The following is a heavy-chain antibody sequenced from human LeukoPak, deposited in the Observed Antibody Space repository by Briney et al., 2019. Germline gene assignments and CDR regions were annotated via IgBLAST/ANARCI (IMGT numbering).Heavy chain of an antibody. CDR3: AKDATNYYDSSGYYYADAFDI. V-gene: IGHV3-23*01. CDR1: GFTFSSYA. Sequence: GGSLRLSCAASGFTFSSYAMSWVRQAPGKGLEWVSAISGSGGSTYYADSVKGRFTISRDNSKNTLYLQMNSLRAEDTAVYYCAKDATNYYDSSGYYYADAFDIWGQGTMVTVSS. J-gene: IGHJ3*02. CDR2: ISGSGGST. D-gene: IGHD3-22*01.